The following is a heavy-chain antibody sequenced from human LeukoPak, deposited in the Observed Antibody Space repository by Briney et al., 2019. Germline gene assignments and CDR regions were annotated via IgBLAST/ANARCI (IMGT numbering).Heavy chain of an antibody. CDR3: ARSSRGCEFHFDY. V-gene: IGHV1-46*01. CDR1: GYTFTSYY. Sequence: APVKVSCKASGYTFTSYYMHWVRQAPGQGLEWMGIINPSGGSTSYAQKFQGRVTTTRDTSTSTVYMELSSLRSEDTAVYYCARSSRGCEFHFDYWGQGTLVTVSS. D-gene: IGHD5-12*01. J-gene: IGHJ4*02. CDR2: INPSGGST.